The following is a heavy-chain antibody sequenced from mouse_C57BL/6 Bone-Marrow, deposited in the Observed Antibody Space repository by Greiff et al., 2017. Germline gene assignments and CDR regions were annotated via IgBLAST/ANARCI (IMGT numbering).Heavy chain of an antibody. J-gene: IGHJ2*01. Sequence: EVQLQQSGAELVRPGASVKLSCTASGFNIKDDYMHWVKQRPEQGLEWIGWIDPENGDTEYASKFQGKATITADTSSNTAYLQLSSLTSEDTAVYYCTTPLYGSRNYFDYWGQGTTLTVSS. V-gene: IGHV14-4*01. CDR3: TTPLYGSRNYFDY. D-gene: IGHD1-1*01. CDR2: IDPENGDT. CDR1: GFNIKDDY.